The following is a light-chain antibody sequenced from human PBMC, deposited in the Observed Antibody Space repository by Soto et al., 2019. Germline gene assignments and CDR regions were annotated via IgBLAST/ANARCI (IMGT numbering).Light chain of an antibody. CDR1: QNVRSN. V-gene: IGKV3-15*01. Sequence: AALYCGASQNVRSNLAWYQQKPGQAPRLLIYGACTRANTIPVRCIGIGSGTEFRSTMSSLQSQDFVLYCRQHLNTRLWITFGQGTRLEIK. J-gene: IGKJ5*01. CDR3: QHLNTRLWIT. CDR2: GAC.